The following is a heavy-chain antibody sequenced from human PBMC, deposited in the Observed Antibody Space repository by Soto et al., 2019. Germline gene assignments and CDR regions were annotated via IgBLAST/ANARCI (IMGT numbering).Heavy chain of an antibody. CDR1: GFTFDTYA. CDR3: ARGLLFGVYIVSTMGGFDY. CDR2: ISYEETNK. V-gene: IGHV3-30-3*01. Sequence: ESGGGVVQPGRSLRLSCAASGFTFDTYAMHWVRQAPGKGLQWVAVISYEETNKYYADSVKGRFNISRDQSKNTLFLQINGLRVEDTAVYYCARGLLFGVYIVSTMGGFDYWGQGTLVTVSS. D-gene: IGHD5-12*01. J-gene: IGHJ4*02.